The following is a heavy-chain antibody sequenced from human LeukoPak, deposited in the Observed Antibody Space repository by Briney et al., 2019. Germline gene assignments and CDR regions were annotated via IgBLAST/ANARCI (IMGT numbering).Heavy chain of an antibody. CDR1: GGSISSYY. Sequence: KSSETLSLTCTVSGGSISSYYWSWIRQPPGKGLEWIGYIYYSGSTNYNPSLKSRVTISVDTSKNQFSLKLSSVTAADTAVYYCARAAWIQLWFDYWGQGTLVTVSS. V-gene: IGHV4-59*01. J-gene: IGHJ4*02. CDR2: IYYSGST. D-gene: IGHD5-18*01. CDR3: ARAAWIQLWFDY.